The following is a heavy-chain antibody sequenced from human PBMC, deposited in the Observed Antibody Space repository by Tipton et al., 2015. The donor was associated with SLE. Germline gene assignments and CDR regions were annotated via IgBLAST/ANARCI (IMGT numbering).Heavy chain of an antibody. CDR2: IKQDGSEK. CDR1: EFTLSSYW. CDR3: TRDPRHADY. D-gene: IGHD2-2*01. V-gene: IGHV3-7*01. Sequence: GSLRLSCAASEFTLSSYWMSWVRQAPGKGLEWVANIKQDGSEKWYGDSMKGRFTITRDNTKSSLYLQMDSLRIDDTAIYYCTRDPRHADYWGQGTLVTVSS. J-gene: IGHJ4*02.